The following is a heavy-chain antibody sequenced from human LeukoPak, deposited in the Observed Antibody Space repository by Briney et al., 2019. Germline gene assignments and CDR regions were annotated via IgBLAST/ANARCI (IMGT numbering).Heavy chain of an antibody. V-gene: IGHV3-43D*03. CDR1: GFTFDDYS. Sequence: GGSLRLSCAASGFTFDDYSMHWVRQAPGKGLEWVSLISWDGGSTYYADSVKGRFTISRDNSKNSLYLQMNSLRAEDIALYYCAKDGSNPRDYYYYYMDVWGKGITVTVSS. CDR2: ISWDGGST. D-gene: IGHD2-2*01. J-gene: IGHJ6*03. CDR3: AKDGSNPRDYYYYYMDV.